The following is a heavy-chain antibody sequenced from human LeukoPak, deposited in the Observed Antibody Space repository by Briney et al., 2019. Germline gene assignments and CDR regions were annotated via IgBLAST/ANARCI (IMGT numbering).Heavy chain of an antibody. D-gene: IGHD3-22*01. CDR1: GYTFTSYA. CDR3: ARAGHRRYYYDGGYDY. Sequence: ASVKVSCKASGYTFTSYAMHWVRQAPGQRLEWMGWINAGNGNTKYSQEFQGRVTITRDTSASTAYMELSSLRSDDTAVYYCARAGHRRYYYDGGYDYWGQGTLVTVSS. J-gene: IGHJ4*02. CDR2: INAGNGNT. V-gene: IGHV1-3*01.